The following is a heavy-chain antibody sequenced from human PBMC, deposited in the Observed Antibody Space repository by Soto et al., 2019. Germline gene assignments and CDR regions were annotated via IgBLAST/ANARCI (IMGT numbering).Heavy chain of an antibody. CDR2: INGDGIST. CDR3: AGVVNVGYYYYAMDV. D-gene: IGHD2-15*01. CDR1: GFTSSSHW. J-gene: IGHJ6*02. Sequence: PGGSLRLSCTASGFTSSSHWMDWVRQAPGKGPVWVSRINGDGISTNYAEFVQGRFTISRDNAKNTLYLQMNRLRVEDTGIYYCAGVVNVGYYYYAMDVWGQGTTVTVSS. V-gene: IGHV3-74*01.